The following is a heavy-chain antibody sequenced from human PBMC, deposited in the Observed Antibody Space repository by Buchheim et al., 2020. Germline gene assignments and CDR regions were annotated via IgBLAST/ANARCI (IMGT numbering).Heavy chain of an antibody. CDR3: ARVRVEVTTRYRWFDP. Sequence: QVQLQESGPGLVKPSQTLSLTCTVSGGSISSGSYYWSWIRQPAGKGLEWIGRIYTSGSTNYNPSLKSRVTISVDTSKNQFSLKLSSVTAADTAVYYCARVRVEVTTRYRWFDPWGQGTL. CDR2: IYTSGST. D-gene: IGHD4-17*01. J-gene: IGHJ5*02. CDR1: GGSISSGSYY. V-gene: IGHV4-61*02.